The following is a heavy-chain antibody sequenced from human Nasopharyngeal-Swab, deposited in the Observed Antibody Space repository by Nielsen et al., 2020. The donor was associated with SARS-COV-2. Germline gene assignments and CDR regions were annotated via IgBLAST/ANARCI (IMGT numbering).Heavy chain of an antibody. CDR2: IYYSGFT. D-gene: IGHD1-26*01. V-gene: IGHV4-30-4*01. Sequence: SETLSLTCTVSGASISSSDYYWSWIRQPPGKGLEWIGCIYYSGFTYYNPSLRSRATISLDMSQTQFSLKVISVTAADTAVYYCARAKKFGGTWEHTDYWGQGTLVTVSS. J-gene: IGHJ4*02. CDR3: ARAKKFGGTWEHTDY. CDR1: GASISSSDYY.